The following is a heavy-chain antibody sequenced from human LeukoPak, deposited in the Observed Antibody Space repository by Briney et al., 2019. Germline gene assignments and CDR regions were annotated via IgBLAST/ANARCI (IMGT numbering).Heavy chain of an antibody. D-gene: IGHD6-13*01. CDR2: MNPNTGNT. V-gene: IGHV1-8*01. CDR3: ARGPPESSSGDY. CDR1: GYTFTSYD. Sequence: ASVKVSCKASGYTFTSYDINWVRQGSGQRLEWRGWMNPNTGNTGYAQNFQGRVTMTRNTSISTAYMELSSLRSDDTAVFYCARGPPESSSGDYWGQGTLVTVSS. J-gene: IGHJ4*02.